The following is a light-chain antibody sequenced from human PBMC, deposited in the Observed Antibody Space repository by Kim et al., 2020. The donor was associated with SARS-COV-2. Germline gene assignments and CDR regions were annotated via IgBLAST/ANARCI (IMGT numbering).Light chain of an antibody. CDR3: QVWDSGTAHVV. CDR2: RDT. CDR1: NIGSKN. Sequence: SYELTQPLSVSVALGQTARITCGGNNIGSKNVHWYQQKPGQAPVLVIYRDTNRPSGIPERFSGSNSGNTATLTISRAQAGDEADYFCQVWDSGTAHVVFGGGTQLTVL. J-gene: IGLJ2*01. V-gene: IGLV3-9*01.